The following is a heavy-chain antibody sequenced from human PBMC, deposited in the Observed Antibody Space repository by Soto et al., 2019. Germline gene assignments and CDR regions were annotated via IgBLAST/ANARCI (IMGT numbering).Heavy chain of an antibody. J-gene: IGHJ4*02. CDR1: GFSLSTSGMC. D-gene: IGHD3-9*01. CDR3: ARTTYYDILTGYYSFDY. Sequence: SLPTLVNPTQTLTLTCTFSGFSLSTSGMCVSWIRQPPGKALEWLALIDWDDDKYYSTSLKTRLTISKDTSKNQVVLTMTNMDPVDTATYYCARTTYYDILTGYYSFDYWGQGTLVTVSS. CDR2: IDWDDDK. V-gene: IGHV2-70*01.